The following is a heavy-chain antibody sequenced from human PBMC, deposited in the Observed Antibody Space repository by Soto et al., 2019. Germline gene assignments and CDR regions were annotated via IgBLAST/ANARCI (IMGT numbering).Heavy chain of an antibody. Sequence: SVKVSCKASGGTFSSYAISWVRQAPGQGLEWMGGIMPVFGKANYAQKFQGRVTITADEYTRTAYMELSRLKSEDTAVYYCARQFDYDTSGYYYAYWGQGTLVTVS. J-gene: IGHJ4*02. CDR1: GGTFSSYA. D-gene: IGHD3-22*01. CDR2: IMPVFGKA. V-gene: IGHV1-69*13. CDR3: ARQFDYDTSGYYYAY.